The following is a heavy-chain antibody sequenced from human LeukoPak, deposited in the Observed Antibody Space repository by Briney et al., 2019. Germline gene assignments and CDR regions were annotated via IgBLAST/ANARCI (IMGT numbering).Heavy chain of an antibody. J-gene: IGHJ5*02. CDR2: IYYSGST. CDR3: ARHSVLMVRGVIAPFHNWFDP. V-gene: IGHV4-39*01. CDR1: GFTFSSYW. D-gene: IGHD3-10*01. Sequence: GSLRLSCAASGFTFSSYWMSWVRQAPGKGLEWIGSIYYSGSTYYNPSLKSRVTISVDTSKNQFSLKLSSVTAADTAVYYCARHSVLMVRGVIAPFHNWFDPWGQGTLVTVSS.